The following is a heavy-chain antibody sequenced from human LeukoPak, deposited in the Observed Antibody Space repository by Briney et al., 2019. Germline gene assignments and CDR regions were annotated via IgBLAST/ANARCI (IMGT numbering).Heavy chain of an antibody. Sequence: ASVKVSFKASGYTFTNYAVNWMRQAPGQRLEWMGWISAGNGNTKYPQNFQGRVTFISNTSATTAVMELSSLRSEDAAVYYCARDSGSGNNDYWGQGTLVTVSS. CDR2: ISAGNGNT. D-gene: IGHD1-26*01. J-gene: IGHJ4*02. CDR1: GYTFTNYA. V-gene: IGHV1-3*01. CDR3: ARDSGSGNNDY.